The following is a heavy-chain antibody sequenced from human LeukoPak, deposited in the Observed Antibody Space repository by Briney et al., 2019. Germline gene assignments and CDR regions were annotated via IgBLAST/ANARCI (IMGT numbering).Heavy chain of an antibody. CDR3: ARTYSSGGGDY. J-gene: IGHJ4*02. D-gene: IGHD6-19*01. CDR2: INWNGGST. V-gene: IGHV3-20*04. CDR1: GLTFDDYG. Sequence: TGGSLRLSCAASGLTFDDYGMNWVRQTPGKGLEWVSGINWNGGSTGYADSVRGRFTISRDNAKNSLYLQMNSLRDEDTAVYYCARTYSSGGGDYWGQGTLVTVSS.